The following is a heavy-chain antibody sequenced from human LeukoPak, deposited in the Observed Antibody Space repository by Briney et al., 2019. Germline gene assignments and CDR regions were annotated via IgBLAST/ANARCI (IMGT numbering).Heavy chain of an antibody. V-gene: IGHV3-21*01. Sequence: GGSLRLSCAASGFTFSSYTMNWVRQAPGKGLEWVSSISSSSSYISYADSVKGRFTISRDNAKNSLFLQMNSLRAEDTAVYYCARNDYGDYAPFDYWGREPWSPSPQ. J-gene: IGHJ4*02. CDR3: ARNDYGDYAPFDY. CDR1: GFTFSSYT. CDR2: ISSSSSYI. D-gene: IGHD4-17*01.